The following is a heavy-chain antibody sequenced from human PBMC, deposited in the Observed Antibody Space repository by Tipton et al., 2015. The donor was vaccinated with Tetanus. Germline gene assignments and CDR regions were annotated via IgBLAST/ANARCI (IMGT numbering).Heavy chain of an antibody. CDR1: GYTFTSYD. V-gene: IGHV1-8*01. Sequence: QSGAEVKKPGASVKVSCKASGYTFTSYDINWVRQATGQGLEWMGWMDPNSGNTGYAQKFQGRVTMTRNTSISTAYMELSSLRSEDTAVYYCARGLGLRPFFYYYYGMDVWGQGTTVTVSS. J-gene: IGHJ6*02. CDR2: MDPNSGNT. D-gene: IGHD7-27*01. CDR3: ARGLGLRPFFYYYYGMDV.